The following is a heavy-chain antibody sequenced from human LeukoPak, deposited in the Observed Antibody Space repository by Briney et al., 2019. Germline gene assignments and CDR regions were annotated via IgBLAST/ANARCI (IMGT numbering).Heavy chain of an antibody. CDR2: INPSGGST. CDR1: GYTFTNYY. J-gene: IGHJ4*02. D-gene: IGHD5-18*01. V-gene: IGHV1-46*01. CDR3: ATAAMAYYFDY. Sequence: ASVKVSCKASGYTFTNYYMHWVRQAPGQGLEWMGIINPSGGSTTYAQKFQGRDTMTRDTSTTTVYMEMNSLRAEDTAVYYCATAAMAYYFDYWGQGTLVTVSS.